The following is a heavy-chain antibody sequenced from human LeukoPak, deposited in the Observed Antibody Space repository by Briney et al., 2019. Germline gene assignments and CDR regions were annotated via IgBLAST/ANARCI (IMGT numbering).Heavy chain of an antibody. CDR1: GFTFSSYA. CDR3: AKGYCSSTSCHYYYYYMDV. D-gene: IGHD2-2*01. V-gene: IGHV3-23*01. J-gene: IGHJ6*03. CDR2: ISGSGGST. Sequence: GGSLRLSXAASGFTFSSYAMSWVRQAPGKGLEWLSAISGSGGSTYYADSVKGRFTISRDNSKNTLYLQMNSLRAEDTAVYYCAKGYCSSTSCHYYYYYMDVWGKGTTVTVSS.